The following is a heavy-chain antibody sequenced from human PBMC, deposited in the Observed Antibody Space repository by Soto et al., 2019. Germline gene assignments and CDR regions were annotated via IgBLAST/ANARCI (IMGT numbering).Heavy chain of an antibody. D-gene: IGHD3-22*01. CDR2: IYYSGST. V-gene: IGHV4-31*03. Sequence: QVQLQESGPGLVKPSQTLSLTCTVSGGSISSGGYYWSWIRQHPGKGLEWIGYIYYSGSTYYNPSLKSRVTISVDTSKNRFSLKLSSVTAAGTAVYYCAGQSKYYYDSSGYYPYYYYGMDVWGQGTTVTVSS. CDR3: AGQSKYYYDSSGYYPYYYYGMDV. CDR1: GGSISSGGYY. J-gene: IGHJ6*02.